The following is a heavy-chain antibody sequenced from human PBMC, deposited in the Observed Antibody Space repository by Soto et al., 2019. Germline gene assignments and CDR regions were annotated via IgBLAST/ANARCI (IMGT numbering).Heavy chain of an antibody. J-gene: IGHJ4*02. D-gene: IGHD2-8*01. CDR2: IDPSDSQT. CDR1: GYSFAGYW. Sequence: GESLKISCKGSGYSFAGYWITWVRQKPGKGLEWMGRIDPSDSQTYYSPSFRGHVTISVTKSITTVFLQWSSLRASETAMYYCERKTYDSDTGTNFKYYFDYWGQGTPVTVSS. V-gene: IGHV5-10-1*01. CDR3: ERKTYDSDTGTNFKYYFDY.